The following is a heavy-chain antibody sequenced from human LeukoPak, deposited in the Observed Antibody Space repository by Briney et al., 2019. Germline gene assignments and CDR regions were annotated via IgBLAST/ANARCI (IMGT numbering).Heavy chain of an antibody. CDR1: GYSFTSYW. J-gene: IGHJ4*02. CDR2: IYPGDSDT. V-gene: IGHV5-51*01. Sequence: GESLKISCKGSGYSFTSYWIGCVRQMPGKDLECMGIIYPGDSDTRYSPYFQGQVTISADKSISTAYLQWSSLKASDTAIFFRQKTAYEILTGQPNYYFDSWGQGTLVTVSS. D-gene: IGHD3-9*01. CDR3: QKTAYEILTGQPNYYFDS.